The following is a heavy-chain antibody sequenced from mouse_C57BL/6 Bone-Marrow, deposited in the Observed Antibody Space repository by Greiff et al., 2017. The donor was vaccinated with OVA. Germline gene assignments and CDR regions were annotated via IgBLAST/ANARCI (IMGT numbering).Heavy chain of an antibody. V-gene: IGHV6-3*01. Sequence: DVKLQESGGGLVQPGGSMKLSCVASGFTFSNYWMNWVRQSPEQGLEWVAQIRLKSDNYATHYAESVKGRFTISRDDSKSSVYLQMNNLRAEDTGIYYCTVSSSAWFAYWGQGTLVTVSA. CDR3: TVSSSAWFAY. D-gene: IGHD1-1*01. J-gene: IGHJ3*01. CDR2: IRLKSDNYAT. CDR1: GFTFSNYW.